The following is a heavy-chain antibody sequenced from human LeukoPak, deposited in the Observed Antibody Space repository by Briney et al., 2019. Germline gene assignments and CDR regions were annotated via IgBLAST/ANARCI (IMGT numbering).Heavy chain of an antibody. CDR3: AREIVGAARGRFDY. CDR2: IKQDGSEK. CDR1: GFTFSSYW. J-gene: IGHJ4*02. V-gene: IGHV3-7*01. Sequence: GGSLRLSCAASGFTFSSYWMSWVRQAPGKGLEWVANIKQDGSEKYYVDSVMGRFTISRDNAKNSLYLQMSSLRAEDTAVCYCAREIVGAARGRFDYWGQGTLVTVSS. D-gene: IGHD1-26*01.